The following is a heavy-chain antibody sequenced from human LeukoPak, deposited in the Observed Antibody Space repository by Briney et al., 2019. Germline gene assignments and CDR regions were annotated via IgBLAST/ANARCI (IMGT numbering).Heavy chain of an antibody. D-gene: IGHD3-3*01. CDR1: GYTFTSYD. V-gene: IGHV1-8*03. CDR2: MTPNSGNT. CDR3: ARGKRLRITIFGMPHYFYYMDV. Sequence: ASVKVSCKASGYTFTSYDINWVRQATGQGLEWMGWMTPNSGNTAYAQKFQGRVTITRNTSISTAYMELSSLRSEDTAVYDCARGKRLRITIFGMPHYFYYMDVWGKGTTVTVSS. J-gene: IGHJ6*03.